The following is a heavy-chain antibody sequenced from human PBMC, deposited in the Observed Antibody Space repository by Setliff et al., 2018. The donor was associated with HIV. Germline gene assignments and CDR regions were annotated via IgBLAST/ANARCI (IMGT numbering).Heavy chain of an antibody. D-gene: IGHD6-19*01. Sequence: ASVKVSCKVSGYTLSELTMHWVRQAPGKGLEWMGRFDPEDGDTLYAQRLQGRVIMTEDSSTDTAYMELSSPTSDDTAVYYCATAKEHWLSEGGFDYWGQGTLVTVSS. V-gene: IGHV1-24*01. CDR2: FDPEDGDT. CDR3: ATAKEHWLSEGGFDY. J-gene: IGHJ4*02. CDR1: GYTLSELT.